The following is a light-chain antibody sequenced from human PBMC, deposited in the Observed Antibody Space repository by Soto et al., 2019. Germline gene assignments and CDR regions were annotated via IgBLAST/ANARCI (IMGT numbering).Light chain of an antibody. CDR3: QQYYSYTWT. CDR2: AAS. Sequence: AIRTTQSPSSFSASTGDRVTITCRASQGISSYLSWYQQKPGKAPKXXIYAASTLQSGVPSRFSGSGSGTDFTLTISCLQYEDFATYYCQQYYSYTWTFGQGTKVDIK. J-gene: IGKJ1*01. V-gene: IGKV1-8*01. CDR1: QGISSY.